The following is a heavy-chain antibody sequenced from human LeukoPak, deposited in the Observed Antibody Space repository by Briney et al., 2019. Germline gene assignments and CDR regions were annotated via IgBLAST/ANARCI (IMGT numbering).Heavy chain of an antibody. CDR1: GFTVSSNY. J-gene: IGHJ4*02. CDR2: IYSGGST. D-gene: IGHD6-19*01. Sequence: GGSLRLSCAASGFTVSSNYMSWVRQAPGKGLEWVSVIYSGGSTYYADSVKGRFTISRDNSKNTLYLQMNSLRAEDTAVYYCGYSSGWYNFDYWGQGTLVTVSS. V-gene: IGHV3-53*01. CDR3: GYSSGWYNFDY.